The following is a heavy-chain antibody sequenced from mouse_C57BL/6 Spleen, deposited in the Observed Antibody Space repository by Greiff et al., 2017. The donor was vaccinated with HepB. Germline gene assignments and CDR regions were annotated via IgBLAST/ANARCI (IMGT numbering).Heavy chain of an antibody. CDR1: GYSITSGYY. V-gene: IGHV3-6*01. CDR2: ISYDGSN. J-gene: IGHJ4*01. D-gene: IGHD2-1*01. CDR3: ARGGNRAMDY. Sequence: ESGPGLVKPSQSLSLTCSVTGYSITSGYYWNWIRQFPGNKLEWMGYISYDGSNNYNPSLKNRISITRDTSKNQFFLKLNSVTTEDTAKYYCARGGNRAMDYWGQGTSVTVSS.